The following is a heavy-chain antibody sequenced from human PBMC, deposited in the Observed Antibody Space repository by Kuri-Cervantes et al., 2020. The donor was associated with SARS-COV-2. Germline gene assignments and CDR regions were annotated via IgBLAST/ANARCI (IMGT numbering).Heavy chain of an antibody. CDR3: ARGLRWESHAFDI. Sequence: GGSLRLSCAASGFTFSSYAMSWVRQAPGKGLEWVSAISGSGGSTYYADSVKGRFTISRDNAKNSLYLQMNSLRAEDTAVYYCARGLRWESHAFDIWGQGTMVTVSS. CDR2: ISGSGGST. D-gene: IGHD4-23*01. J-gene: IGHJ3*02. V-gene: IGHV3-23*01. CDR1: GFTFSSYA.